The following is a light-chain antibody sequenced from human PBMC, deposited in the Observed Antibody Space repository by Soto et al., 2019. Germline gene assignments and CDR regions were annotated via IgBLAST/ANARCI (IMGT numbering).Light chain of an antibody. Sequence: DIQMTQSPSTLSASVGDRVTITCRAGQSISGWLAWYQQKPGKAPNLLIYKASSLKSGVPSRFSGSGSGTEYTLTISSLQPDDFATYYCQQYNSYPLTFGGGTKVEI. V-gene: IGKV1-5*03. CDR3: QQYNSYPLT. CDR1: QSISGW. CDR2: KAS. J-gene: IGKJ4*01.